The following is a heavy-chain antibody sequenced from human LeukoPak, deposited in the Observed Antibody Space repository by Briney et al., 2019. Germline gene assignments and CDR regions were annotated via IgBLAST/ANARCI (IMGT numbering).Heavy chain of an antibody. CDR3: ASIVVVPAAIFDY. CDR2: INHSGST. J-gene: IGHJ4*02. CDR1: GGSFSGYY. Sequence: MPSETLSLTCAVYGGSFSGYYWSWIRQPPGKGLEWIGEINHSGSTNYNPSLKSRVTIPVDTSKNQFSLKLSSVTAADTAVYYCASIVVVPAAIFDYWGQGTLVTVSS. D-gene: IGHD2-2*01. V-gene: IGHV4-34*01.